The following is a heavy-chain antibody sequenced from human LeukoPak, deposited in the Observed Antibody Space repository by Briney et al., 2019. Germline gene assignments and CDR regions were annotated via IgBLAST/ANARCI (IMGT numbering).Heavy chain of an antibody. Sequence: GGSLRLSCAASGFIFSSYSMSWVRQAPGKGLEWVSAISGSGGSTYYADSVKGRFTISRDNSKNTLYLQMNSLRTEDTAVYYCAKDNEVVVAATHAFDIWGQGTMVTVSS. D-gene: IGHD2-15*01. CDR2: ISGSGGST. V-gene: IGHV3-23*01. J-gene: IGHJ3*02. CDR1: GFIFSSYS. CDR3: AKDNEVVVAATHAFDI.